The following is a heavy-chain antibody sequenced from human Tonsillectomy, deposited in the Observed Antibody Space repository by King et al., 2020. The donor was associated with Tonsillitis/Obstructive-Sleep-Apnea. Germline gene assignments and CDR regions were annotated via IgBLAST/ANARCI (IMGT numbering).Heavy chain of an antibody. Sequence: VQLVESGEGLVQPGGSLRLSCAASGFTFSNYAMSWVRQAPGKGLEWVSVISGSGSNTYYAGSVKGRFTISRDNSKNTLYLQMNSLRAEDTAIYYCAKVPDCGRTSCYIEDYYYSMDVWGKGTTVTVSS. J-gene: IGHJ6*03. V-gene: IGHV3-23*04. CDR1: GFTFSNYA. CDR3: AKVPDCGRTSCYIEDYYYSMDV. CDR2: ISGSGSNT. D-gene: IGHD2-2*02.